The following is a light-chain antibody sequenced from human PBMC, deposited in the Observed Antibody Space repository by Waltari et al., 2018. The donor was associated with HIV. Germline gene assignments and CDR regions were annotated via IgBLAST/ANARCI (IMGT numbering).Light chain of an antibody. V-gene: IGKV3-20*01. J-gene: IGKJ1*01. CDR3: QQYDTSPQWT. Sequence: ELVLTQSPGTLSLYPGERATLYCRASQSVTSTYLAWYQHKPGQAPRLLMYGASNRGTGTPDRFSGSESGTDFTLTISRLEPEDFAVYYCQQYDTSPQWTFGQGTKVEI. CDR1: QSVTSTY. CDR2: GAS.